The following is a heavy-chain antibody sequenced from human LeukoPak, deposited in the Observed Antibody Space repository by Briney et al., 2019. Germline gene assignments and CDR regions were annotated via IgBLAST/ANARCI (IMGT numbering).Heavy chain of an antibody. V-gene: IGHV3-11*01. CDR1: GFTFSAFY. J-gene: IGHJ5*02. Sequence: PGGSLTLSCAASGFTFSAFYMTWIRQAPGKGLEWVSYISGSAGTIYYADSVKGRITISRDNDKNSLYLQMISLRAEDTAMYYCARGGYILATNWFDPWGQGTLVTVSS. D-gene: IGHD5-12*01. CDR2: ISGSAGTI. CDR3: ARGGYILATNWFDP.